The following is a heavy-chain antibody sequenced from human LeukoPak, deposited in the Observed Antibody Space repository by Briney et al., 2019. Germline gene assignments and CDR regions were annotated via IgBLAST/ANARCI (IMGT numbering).Heavy chain of an antibody. CDR1: GFTLNDHY. D-gene: IGHD4-17*01. Sequence: GGSLRLFCAASGFTLNDHYVMGLPQARGNGLECVSYLGSMGIIIFYADSVRGRLTISRDNAKNSLYLHMNSPRAEHTALYYCARNYSYADYDDDGMYYMDVWGQGTTVTVSS. V-gene: IGHV3-11*01. J-gene: IGHJ6*03. CDR2: LGSMGIII. CDR3: ARNYSYADYDDDGMYYMDV.